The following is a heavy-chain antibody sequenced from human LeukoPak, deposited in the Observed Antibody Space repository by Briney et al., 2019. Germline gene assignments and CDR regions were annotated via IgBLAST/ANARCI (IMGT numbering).Heavy chain of an antibody. V-gene: IGHV3-53*01. CDR2: IYKNAIT. Sequence: GGSLRLSCAASGFTVSSNYMTWVRQAPGKGLEWVSVIYKNAITYYADTVKGRFTISRDNSKNTLYLQMNSLRADDTAVYYCARSLRVRGVPDYMDVWGKGTTVTVSS. J-gene: IGHJ6*03. D-gene: IGHD3-10*01. CDR1: GFTVSSNY. CDR3: ARSLRVRGVPDYMDV.